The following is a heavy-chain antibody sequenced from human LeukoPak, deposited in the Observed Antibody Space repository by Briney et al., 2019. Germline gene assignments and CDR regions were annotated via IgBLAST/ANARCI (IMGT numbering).Heavy chain of an antibody. D-gene: IGHD3-10*02. V-gene: IGHV3-48*04. CDR1: GFMFSSKW. CDR3: AELGITMIGGV. CDR2: ISSSGSTI. J-gene: IGHJ6*04. Sequence: GGSLRLSCVTSGFMFSSKWMTWVRQAPGKGLEWVSYISSSGSTIYYADSVKGRFTISRDNAKNSLYLQMNSLRAEDTAVYYCAELGITMIGGVWGKGTTVTISS.